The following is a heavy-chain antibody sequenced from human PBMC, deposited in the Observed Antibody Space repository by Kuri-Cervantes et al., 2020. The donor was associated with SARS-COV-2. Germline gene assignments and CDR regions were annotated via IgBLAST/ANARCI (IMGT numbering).Heavy chain of an antibody. V-gene: IGHV3-74*01. CDR2: INPDGSYT. Sequence: GGSLRLTCAAYGFTFSGHWIHWVRQAPGKGLVWVSRINPDGSYTNNADSEKGRFTLSRDNAKNMLFLQMNSLRAEDTAVYYCVRDYDHWNFDYWGQGTLVTVSS. J-gene: IGHJ4*02. D-gene: IGHD3-16*01. CDR1: GFTFSGHW. CDR3: VRDYDHWNFDY.